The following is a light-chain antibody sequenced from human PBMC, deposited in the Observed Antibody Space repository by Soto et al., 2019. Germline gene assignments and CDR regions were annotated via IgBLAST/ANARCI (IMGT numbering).Light chain of an antibody. CDR3: LQDYNYPRT. CDR1: QGIRNE. V-gene: IGKV1-6*01. J-gene: IGKJ1*01. Sequence: AIQMTQSPSSLSASVGDRVTITCRASQGIRNEVAWYQQKTGRAPKLLIYGASSVQSGVPSRFSGSGSGTYFTLTISTLQPEDFATYYCLQDYNYPRTFGQGTKVEIK. CDR2: GAS.